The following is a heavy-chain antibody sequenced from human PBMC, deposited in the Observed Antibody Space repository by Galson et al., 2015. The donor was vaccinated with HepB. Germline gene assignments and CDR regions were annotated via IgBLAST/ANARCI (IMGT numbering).Heavy chain of an antibody. D-gene: IGHD2-21*02. CDR1: GFTFSSYA. V-gene: IGHV3-23*01. CDR3: AKITCGGDCYGRRSDVSADLSFDY. CDR2: ISGSGGST. J-gene: IGHJ4*02. Sequence: SLRLSCAASGFTFSSYAMSWVRQAPGKGLEWVSAISGSGGSTYYADSVKGRFTISRDNSKNTLYLQMNSLRAEDTAVYYCAKITCGGDCYGRRSDVSADLSFDYWGQGTLVTVSS.